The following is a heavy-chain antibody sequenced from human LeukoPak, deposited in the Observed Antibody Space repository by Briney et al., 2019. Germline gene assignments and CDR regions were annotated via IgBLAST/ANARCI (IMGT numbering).Heavy chain of an antibody. V-gene: IGHV3-30*02. CDR2: IRNDGNKK. J-gene: IGHJ4*02. D-gene: IGHD3-3*01. CDR1: GFTFSTSG. Sequence: GGSLRLSCVASGFTFSTSGMHWVRQSPGKGLDWVAFIRNDGNKKNYAESVKGRFTISRDNSKNTLYLQMDSLSAEDTAVYYCARVYYDFWSAYLAAFDYWGQGTLVTVSS. CDR3: ARVYYDFWSAYLAAFDY.